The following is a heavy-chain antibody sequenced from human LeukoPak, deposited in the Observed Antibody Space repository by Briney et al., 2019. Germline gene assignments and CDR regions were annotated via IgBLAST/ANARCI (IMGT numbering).Heavy chain of an antibody. CDR3: ARAGYSYGYREFDY. V-gene: IGHV1-69*13. CDR1: GGTFSSYA. Sequence: SVKVSCKASGGTFSSYAISWVRQAPGQGLEWMGGIIPIFGTANYARKFQGRVTITADESTSTAYMELSSLRSEDTAVYYCARAGYSYGYREFDYWGQGTLVTVSS. J-gene: IGHJ4*02. CDR2: IIPIFGTA. D-gene: IGHD5-18*01.